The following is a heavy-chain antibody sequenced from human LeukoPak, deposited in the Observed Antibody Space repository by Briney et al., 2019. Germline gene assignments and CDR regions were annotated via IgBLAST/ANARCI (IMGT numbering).Heavy chain of an antibody. D-gene: IGHD6-19*01. CDR1: GGPLSSYY. V-gene: IGHV4-59*08. Sequence: PSETLSFTCNVSGGPLSSYYWSWIRQAPGKGLEWIGYIYYDGTTDYNPSLKSRVVISVDTSKNQFSLRLDSLTARDTAVYYCARHQNHGGWYKLVSNFDYWGQGTLVTVSS. CDR3: ARHQNHGGWYKLVSNFDY. CDR2: IYYDGTT. J-gene: IGHJ4*02.